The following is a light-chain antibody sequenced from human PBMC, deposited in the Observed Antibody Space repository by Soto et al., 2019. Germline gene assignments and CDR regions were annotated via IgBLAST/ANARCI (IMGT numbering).Light chain of an antibody. CDR3: QSYDSSLSGVV. J-gene: IGLJ2*01. CDR1: SSNIGAGYD. V-gene: IGLV1-40*01. Sequence: QSVLTQPPSVSGAPGQRVTISCTGSSSNIGAGYDVHWYQQLPGTAPKLLIYGNCNRPSGVPDRFSGSKSGTSASLAITGLQAEDEADYYCQSYDSSLSGVVFGGGTKLT. CDR2: GNC.